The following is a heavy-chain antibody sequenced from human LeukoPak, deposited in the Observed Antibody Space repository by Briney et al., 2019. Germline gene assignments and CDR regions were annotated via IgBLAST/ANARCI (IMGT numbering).Heavy chain of an antibody. J-gene: IGHJ4*02. Sequence: GGSLRLSCAASGFTFSSYGIHWVRQAPGKGPEWVAFVHYDGSNKYYADSVKGRFTVSRENSKNTVYLEMNSLNSEDTAVYYCAKDPWDYWGQGTLVTVSS. V-gene: IGHV3-30*02. CDR1: GFTFSSYG. CDR3: AKDPWDY. CDR2: VHYDGSNK.